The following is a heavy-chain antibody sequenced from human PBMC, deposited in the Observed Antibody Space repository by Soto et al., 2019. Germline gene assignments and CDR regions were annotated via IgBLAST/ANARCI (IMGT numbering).Heavy chain of an antibody. Sequence: EVQVMESGGGLVKPGGSLRLSCAASGFIFNTYTMNWVRQAPGKGLEWVSSISSSSNYIFYADSVKGRFTISRDNAKNSLYLQINSLRAEDTAVYYCARGYDGLDYWGQGALVTVSS. CDR3: ARGYDGLDY. CDR2: ISSSSNYI. CDR1: GFIFNTYT. D-gene: IGHD3-16*01. J-gene: IGHJ4*02. V-gene: IGHV3-21*01.